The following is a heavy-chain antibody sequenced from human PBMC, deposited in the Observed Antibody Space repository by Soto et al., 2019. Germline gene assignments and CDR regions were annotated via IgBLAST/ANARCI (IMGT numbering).Heavy chain of an antibody. J-gene: IGHJ6*02. V-gene: IGHV3-23*01. Sequence: EVQLLESGGGLVQPGGSLRLSCAASGFTFSSYAMSWVRQAPGKGLEWVSAISGSGGSTYYADSVKGRFTISRDNSKNTVYLQMNSLRAEDTAVYYCASLGYCTNGVCYPSYYYYYGMDVWGQGTTVTVSS. CDR2: ISGSGGST. CDR1: GFTFSSYA. CDR3: ASLGYCTNGVCYPSYYYYYGMDV. D-gene: IGHD2-8*01.